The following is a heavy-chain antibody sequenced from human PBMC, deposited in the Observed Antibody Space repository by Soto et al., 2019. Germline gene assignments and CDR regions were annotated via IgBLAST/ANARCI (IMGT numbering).Heavy chain of an antibody. D-gene: IGHD6-19*01. J-gene: IGHJ4*02. Sequence: GGSLRLSCAASGFTFSSYAMHWVRQAPGKGLEWVAVISYDGSNKYYADSVKGRFTISRDNSKNTLYLQMNSLRADDTAVYYCASDGAVAGKPHLYYFDYWGQGTLVTVSS. CDR2: ISYDGSNK. CDR1: GFTFSSYA. CDR3: ASDGAVAGKPHLYYFDY. V-gene: IGHV3-30-3*01.